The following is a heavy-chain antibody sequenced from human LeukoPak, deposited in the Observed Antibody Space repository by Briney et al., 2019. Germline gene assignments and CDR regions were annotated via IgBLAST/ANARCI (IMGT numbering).Heavy chain of an antibody. J-gene: IGHJ4*02. CDR2: ISGSGGST. D-gene: IGHD5/OR15-5a*01. Sequence: PGGSLRLSRAASGFTFSSYAMSWVRQAPGKGLEWVSAISGSGGSTYYADSVKGRFTISRDNSKNTLYLQMNSLRAEDTDVYYCAKTPTRGTLRLFFKYWGQGTLVTVSS. V-gene: IGHV3-23*01. CDR3: AKTPTRGTLRLFFKY. CDR1: GFTFSSYA.